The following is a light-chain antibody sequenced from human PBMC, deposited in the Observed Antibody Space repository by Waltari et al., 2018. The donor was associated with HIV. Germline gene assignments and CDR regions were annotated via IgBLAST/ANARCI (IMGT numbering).Light chain of an antibody. J-gene: IGLJ3*02. CDR3: QSPDSSGTWV. CDR1: ALPKQY. Sequence: SHELTQPPSVSVSPGQTARITCSGDALPKQYAYWYQQKPGQAPVLVIYKDSGRPSGIPERFSGSSSGKIVTLTISGGQAEDEADYYCQSPDSSGTWVFGGGTKLTVL. CDR2: KDS. V-gene: IGLV3-25*03.